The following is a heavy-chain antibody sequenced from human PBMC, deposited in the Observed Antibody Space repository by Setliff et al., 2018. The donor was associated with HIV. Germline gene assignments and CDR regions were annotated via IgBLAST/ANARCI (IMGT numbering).Heavy chain of an antibody. J-gene: IGHJ6*03. CDR1: GGSIRRYY. CDR3: ATTQDRYYFFPYMDV. Sequence: PSETLSLTCTVSGGSIRRYYWGWIRQPPGKGLEWIGYIYTSGSVNYNPSLNSRVTISVDTSKNQFSLKVNSLTAADTAVYYCATTQDRYYFFPYMDVGAHVTPVTVSS. CDR2: IYTSGSV. V-gene: IGHV4-4*09.